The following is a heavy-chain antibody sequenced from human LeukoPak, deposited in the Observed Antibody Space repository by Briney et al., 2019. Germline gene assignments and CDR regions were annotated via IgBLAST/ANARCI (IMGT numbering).Heavy chain of an antibody. CDR3: ARDSRGGGPDFDY. CDR1: GDSMSSSW. V-gene: IGHV4-59*01. D-gene: IGHD3-16*01. J-gene: IGHJ4*02. CDR2: IYHSGTPT. Sequence: NASETLSLTCTVSGDSMSSSWWAWIRQPPGKGLEWIGYIYHSGTPTSYNPSLKSRVTIAIDTSRNQFSLKLSSVTAADTAVYYCARDSRGGGPDFDYWGQGTLVTVSS.